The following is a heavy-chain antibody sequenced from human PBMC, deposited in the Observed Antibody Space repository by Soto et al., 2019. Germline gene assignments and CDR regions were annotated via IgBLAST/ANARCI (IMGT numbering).Heavy chain of an antibody. Sequence: GGSLRLSCAASGFTFSSYAMHWVRQAPGKGLEWVAVISYDGSNKYYADSVKGRFTISRDNSKNTLYLQMNSLRAEDTAVYYCAKDLDPVLRFLEWLSYGPFFDYWGQGTLVTVSS. D-gene: IGHD3-3*01. CDR2: ISYDGSNK. J-gene: IGHJ4*02. CDR1: GFTFSSYA. V-gene: IGHV3-30*18. CDR3: AKDLDPVLRFLEWLSYGPFFDY.